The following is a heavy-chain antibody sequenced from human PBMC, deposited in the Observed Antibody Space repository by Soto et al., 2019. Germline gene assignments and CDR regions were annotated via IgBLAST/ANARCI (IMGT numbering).Heavy chain of an antibody. CDR2: IYHSGST. V-gene: IGHV4-4*02. Sequence: QVQLQESGPGLVKPSGTLSLTCAVSGGSISSSNWWSWVRQPPGKGLEWIGAIYHSGSTNYNPSLQRRVTISVAKSKNQFSLKLSSVTAADTAVYYGARVIALLQRRFDPWGQGTLVTVSS. J-gene: IGHJ5*02. CDR3: ARVIALLQRRFDP. CDR1: GGSISSSNW.